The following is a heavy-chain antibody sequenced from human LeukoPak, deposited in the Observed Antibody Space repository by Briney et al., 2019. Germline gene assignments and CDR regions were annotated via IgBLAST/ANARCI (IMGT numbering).Heavy chain of an antibody. V-gene: IGHV4-59*08. D-gene: IGHD7-27*01. CDR1: GGSISSYY. CDR2: IYYSGST. J-gene: IGHJ2*01. CDR3: ARRGPTGVFDL. Sequence: PSETLSLTCTVSGGSISSYYWSWIRQPPGKGLEWIGYIYYSGSTNYNPSLKSRVTISVDTSKNRFSLKLSSVTAADTAVYYCARRGPTGVFDLWGRGTLVTVSS.